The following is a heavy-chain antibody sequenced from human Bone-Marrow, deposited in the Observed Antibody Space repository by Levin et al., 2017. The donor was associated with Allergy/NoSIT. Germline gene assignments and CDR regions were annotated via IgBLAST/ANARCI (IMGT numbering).Heavy chain of an antibody. V-gene: IGHV3-72*01. CDR3: AREGDSSAYYIDFDY. Sequence: GESLKISCAASGFSFNDHSMNWVRQAPGKGLEWVGRTRNKANIYTTEYAASVKGRITISRDDSRSSLFLQMNSLQTEDTAVYYCAREGDSSAYYIDFDYWGQGTLVTVSS. D-gene: IGHD6-19*01. J-gene: IGHJ4*02. CDR2: TRNKANIYTT. CDR1: GFSFNDHS.